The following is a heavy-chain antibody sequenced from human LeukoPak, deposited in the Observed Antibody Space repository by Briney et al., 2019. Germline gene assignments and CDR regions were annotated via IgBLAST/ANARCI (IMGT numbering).Heavy chain of an antibody. Sequence: ASVKVSCKASGYTFTNYGISWVRQAPGQGLEWMGWISAYNGYTDYAQKPQFRVTMTTDTSTSTAYMELRSLRSEDTAVYYCATGPSLGELSLRAYYFGYWGQGTLVTVSS. CDR2: ISAYNGYT. CDR3: ATGPSLGELSLRAYYFGY. D-gene: IGHD3-16*02. CDR1: GYTFTNYG. J-gene: IGHJ4*02. V-gene: IGHV1-18*01.